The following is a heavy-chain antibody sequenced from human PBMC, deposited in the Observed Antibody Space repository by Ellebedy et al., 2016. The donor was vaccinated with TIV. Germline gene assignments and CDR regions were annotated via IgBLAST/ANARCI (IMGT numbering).Heavy chain of an antibody. V-gene: IGHV4-34*10. Sequence: SETLSLTCAVYGGSFTGYYYSWIRQPPGKGLEWIGYVFYSGDTAQNPSLKSRITLSLNTSKNQFSLRLSSVTAADTAVYYCAEGRSGWYYFDYWGRGTPVTVSS. CDR3: AEGRSGWYYFDY. CDR2: VFYSGDT. CDR1: GGSFTGYY. J-gene: IGHJ4*02. D-gene: IGHD6-19*01.